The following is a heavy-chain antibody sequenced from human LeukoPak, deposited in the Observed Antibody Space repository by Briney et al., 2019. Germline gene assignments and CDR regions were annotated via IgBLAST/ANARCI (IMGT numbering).Heavy chain of an antibody. Sequence: ASVRVSCKPSGYTFTGFYIHWVRQAPGQGLEWMGWISPNSGGTNYAQKFQGRVTMTRDTSISTAYMELSRLRSDDTAVYYCARLYCPNGVCPGLWGQGTLVTVSS. CDR1: GYTFTGFY. J-gene: IGHJ4*02. CDR3: ARLYCPNGVCPGL. V-gene: IGHV1-2*02. D-gene: IGHD2-8*01. CDR2: ISPNSGGT.